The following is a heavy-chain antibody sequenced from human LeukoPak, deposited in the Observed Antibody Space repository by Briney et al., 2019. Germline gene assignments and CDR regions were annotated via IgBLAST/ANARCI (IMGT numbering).Heavy chain of an antibody. CDR3: ATPGGLDSNYIFDY. CDR2: INPNSGGT. Sequence: GASVKVSCKASGYTFTGYYMHWVRQAPGQGLEWLGWINPNSGGTSYAQKFQGRDTMTRDTSISTAYMELSRLRSDDTAVYYCATPGGLDSNYIFDYWGQGTLVTVSS. J-gene: IGHJ4*02. CDR1: GYTFTGYY. D-gene: IGHD4-11*01. V-gene: IGHV1-2*02.